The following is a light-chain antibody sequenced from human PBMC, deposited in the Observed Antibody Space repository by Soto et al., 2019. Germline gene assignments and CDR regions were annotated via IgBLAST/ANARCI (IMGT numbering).Light chain of an antibody. Sequence: QSALTQPASVSGSPGQSITISCTGTSSDVGSYNLVSWYQQHTGKAPKLMIYEGSKRPSGVFNRFSGSKSGNTASLTISGLQAEDEADYYCCSYAGSSTYVVFGGGTKLTVL. J-gene: IGLJ2*01. V-gene: IGLV2-23*01. CDR3: CSYAGSSTYVV. CDR2: EGS. CDR1: SSDVGSYNL.